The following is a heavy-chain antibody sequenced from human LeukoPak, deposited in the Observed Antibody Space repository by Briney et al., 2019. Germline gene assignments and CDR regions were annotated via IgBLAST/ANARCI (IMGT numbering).Heavy chain of an antibody. D-gene: IGHD1-26*01. V-gene: IGHV3-30*18. CDR1: GFTLSTYG. CDR3: AKGGSYWYFDL. Sequence: GGSLRLSCAASGFTLSTYGMHWVRQAPGKGLEWVAVISYDGSNKYYAGSVKGRFTISRDNSKNTVDLQMHSLGAEDTAVYYCAKGGSYWYFDLWGRGTLVTVSS. J-gene: IGHJ2*01. CDR2: ISYDGSNK.